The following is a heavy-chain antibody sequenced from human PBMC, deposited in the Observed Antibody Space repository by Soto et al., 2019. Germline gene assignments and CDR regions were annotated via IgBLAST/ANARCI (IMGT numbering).Heavy chain of an antibody. CDR3: ATSGYARYYYYGMDV. V-gene: IGHV5-10-1*01. CDR1: GYSFTSYW. J-gene: IGHJ6*02. CDR2: IDPSDSYT. Sequence: GESLKISCKGSGYSFTSYWISWVRQMPGKGLEWMGRIDPSDSYTNYSPSFQGHVTISADKSISTAYLQWSSLKASDTAMYYCATSGYARYYYYGMDVWGQGTKVTVSS. D-gene: IGHD5-12*01.